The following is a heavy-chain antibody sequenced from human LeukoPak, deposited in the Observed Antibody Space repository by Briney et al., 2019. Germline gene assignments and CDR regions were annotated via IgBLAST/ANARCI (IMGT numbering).Heavy chain of an antibody. CDR1: GYSITSGYY. CDR2: VYHSGST. Sequence: PSETLSLTCAVSGYSITSGYYWGWIRQPPGKGLEWIGSVYHSGSTYYKSSLKSRVTISVDTSKNQFSLRVTSVTAADTAMYYCTRGLQSGGYTDYWGQGTPVTVSS. V-gene: IGHV4-38-2*01. D-gene: IGHD3-22*01. CDR3: TRGLQSGGYTDY. J-gene: IGHJ4*02.